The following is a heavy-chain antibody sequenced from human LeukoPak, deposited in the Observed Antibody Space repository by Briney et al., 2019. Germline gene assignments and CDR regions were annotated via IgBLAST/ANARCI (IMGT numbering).Heavy chain of an antibody. D-gene: IGHD2/OR15-2a*01. Sequence: PGGSLRLSCAASGFTFSSYAMNWVRQAPGKGLEWVSSISGAGGSTFYADSVEGRFTISRDYSKDTLYLQMESLIVEDTAVYYCATSTTWHQSVVSWGQGTLVTVSS. V-gene: IGHV3-23*01. J-gene: IGHJ5*02. CDR1: GFTFSSYA. CDR3: ATSTTWHQSVVS. CDR2: ISGAGGST.